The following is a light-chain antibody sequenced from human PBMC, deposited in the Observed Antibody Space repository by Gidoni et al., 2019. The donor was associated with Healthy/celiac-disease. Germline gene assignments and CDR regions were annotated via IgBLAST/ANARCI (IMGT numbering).Light chain of an antibody. CDR1: SSDVGGYNY. J-gene: IGLJ2*01. CDR3: SSYTSSSTPHVV. V-gene: IGLV2-14*01. CDR2: EVR. Sequence: QSALTQPASVSGSPGQSLTISCTGTSSDVGGYNYFSWYQQHPGKAPHLMIYEVRNRPSGVSTRFSGSKSGNTASLTISGLQAEDEADYYCSSYTSSSTPHVVFGGGTKLTVL.